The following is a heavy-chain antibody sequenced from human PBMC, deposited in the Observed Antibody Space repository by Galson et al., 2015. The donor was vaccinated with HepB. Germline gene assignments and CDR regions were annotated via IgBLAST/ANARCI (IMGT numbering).Heavy chain of an antibody. J-gene: IGHJ6*02. D-gene: IGHD1-26*01. CDR3: ASSNMVGATTRDENYYGMDV. Sequence: SVKVSCKASGGTFSSYAISWVRQAPGQGLEWMGGIIPIFGTANYAQKFQGRVTITADESTSTAYMELSSLRSEDTAVYYCASSNMVGATTRDENYYGMDVWGQGTTVTVSS. V-gene: IGHV1-69*13. CDR2: IIPIFGTA. CDR1: GGTFSSYA.